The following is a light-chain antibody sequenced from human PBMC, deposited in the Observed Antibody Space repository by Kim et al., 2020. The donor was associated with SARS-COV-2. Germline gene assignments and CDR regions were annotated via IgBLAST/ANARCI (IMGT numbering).Light chain of an antibody. CDR2: YES. Sequence: PGKTAGITCGGNNIGSKSVHWYQQKPGQAPVLVIYYESDRPSGIPERFSGSNSGNTATLTIRRVEAGDEADYYCQVWDSSSDHRVFGGGTQLTVL. CDR3: QVWDSSSDHRV. CDR1: NIGSKS. J-gene: IGLJ3*02. V-gene: IGLV3-21*04.